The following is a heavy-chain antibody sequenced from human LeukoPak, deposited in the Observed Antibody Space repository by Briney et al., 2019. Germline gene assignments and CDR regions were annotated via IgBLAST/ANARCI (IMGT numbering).Heavy chain of an antibody. V-gene: IGHV1-69*13. D-gene: IGHD1-26*01. J-gene: IGHJ4*02. Sequence: SVKVSCKASGYTFTSYGISWVRQAPGQGLEWMGGIIPIFGTANYAQKFQGRVTITADESTSTAYMELSSLRSEDTAVYYCARDQISGSYYALGDYWGQGTLVTVSS. CDR3: ARDQISGSYYALGDY. CDR2: IIPIFGTA. CDR1: GYTFTSYG.